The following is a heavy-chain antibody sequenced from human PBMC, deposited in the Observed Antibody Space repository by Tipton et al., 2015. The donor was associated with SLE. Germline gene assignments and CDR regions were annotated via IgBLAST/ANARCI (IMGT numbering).Heavy chain of an antibody. CDR1: GGSISSYY. V-gene: IGHV4-59*01. J-gene: IGHJ4*02. D-gene: IGHD2-2*01. CDR2: IYYSGST. CDR3: ARGGGSTSSCQDFDF. Sequence: TLSFTCTVSGGSISSYYRAWIRQPPGKGLEWIGCIYYSGSTNYNPSLKSRVSISVDTSKNQFSLKLSSVTAADTAVYYCARGGGSTSSCQDFDFWGQGTLVTVSS.